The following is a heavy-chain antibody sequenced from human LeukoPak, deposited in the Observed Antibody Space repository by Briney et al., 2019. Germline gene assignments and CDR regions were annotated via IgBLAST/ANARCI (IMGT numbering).Heavy chain of an antibody. D-gene: IGHD1-20*01. J-gene: IGHJ4*02. Sequence: GASVKVSCKASGGTFSSYTISWVRQAPGQELEWMGRIIPILGIANYAQKFQGRVTITADKSASTAYMELSSLRSEDTAVYYCARGGITGTDRFAYWGQGTLVTVSS. V-gene: IGHV1-69*02. CDR3: ARGGITGTDRFAY. CDR1: GGTFSSYT. CDR2: IIPILGIA.